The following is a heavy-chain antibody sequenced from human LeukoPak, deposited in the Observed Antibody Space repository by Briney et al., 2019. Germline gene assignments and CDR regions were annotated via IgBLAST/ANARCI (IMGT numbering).Heavy chain of an antibody. J-gene: IGHJ4*02. D-gene: IGHD3-10*01. CDR2: IIPILGIA. CDR1: GGTFSSYA. Sequence: SMKVSCKASGGTFSSYAISWVRQAPGQGLEWMGRIIPILGIANYAQKFQGRVTITADKSTSTAYMELSSLRSEDTAVYYCARDRPEGLLWFGELLRYYFDYWGQGTLVTVSS. V-gene: IGHV1-69*04. CDR3: ARDRPEGLLWFGELLRYYFDY.